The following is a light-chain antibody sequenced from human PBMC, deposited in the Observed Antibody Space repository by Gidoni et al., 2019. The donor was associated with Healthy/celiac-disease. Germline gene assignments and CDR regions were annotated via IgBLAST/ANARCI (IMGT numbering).Light chain of an antibody. CDR1: QSVSSK. CDR3: HQYHEWATT. Sequence: EILMTQSPATLSVSPGERVTLSCRASQSVSSKLAWYQQKPGQAPILLIYDASTRATGVPARFSASGSGTDFTLTISRLQSEDFAFYYCHQYHEWATTFGQGTKVESK. CDR2: DAS. V-gene: IGKV3-15*01. J-gene: IGKJ1*01.